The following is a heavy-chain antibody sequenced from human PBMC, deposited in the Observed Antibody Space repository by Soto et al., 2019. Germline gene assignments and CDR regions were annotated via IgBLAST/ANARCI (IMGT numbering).Heavy chain of an antibody. CDR1: GSGISSYY. Sequence: PSETLSLTCIVAGSGISSYYWSWIRQRPGKGLEWRGKIYYTGTTNYKPSLKSRVTVSVGTAKNQFSLKVSSVSAADTAASSCLGVGGYYGDYPYFDYCGQRPRVTISS. D-gene: IGHD4-17*01. V-gene: IGHV4-59*01. J-gene: IGHJ4*02. CDR3: LGVGGYYGDYPYFDY. CDR2: IYYTGTT.